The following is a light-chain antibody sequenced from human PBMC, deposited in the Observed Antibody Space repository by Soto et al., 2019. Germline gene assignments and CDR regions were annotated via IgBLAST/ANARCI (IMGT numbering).Light chain of an antibody. J-gene: IGKJ1*01. CDR2: LAA. V-gene: IGKV1-5*03. CDR1: QSISTS. Sequence: DIPMTQSPSTLSAFVGDSVPITCRSCQSISTSLAWYQQKPRKAPNLLIYLAATLESGVPARFSGSGSATEFTLSISSLQPDDFATYYCQQYGSSSRTFGQGTKVDIK. CDR3: QQYGSSSRT.